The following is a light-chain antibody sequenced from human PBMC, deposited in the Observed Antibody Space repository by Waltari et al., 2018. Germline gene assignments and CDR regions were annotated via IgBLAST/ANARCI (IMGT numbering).Light chain of an antibody. J-gene: IGLJ3*02. V-gene: IGLV2-11*01. CDR1: SRDVGGYDY. Sequence: QSALTQPRPVSGSPGQSVTIPRTGTSRDVGGYDYVSWYQQHQGKAPKLMIYDVSKRPSGVPDRFSGSKSGNTASLTISGLQAEDEADYYCCSYAGSYTVVFGGGTKLTVL. CDR3: CSYAGSYTVV. CDR2: DVS.